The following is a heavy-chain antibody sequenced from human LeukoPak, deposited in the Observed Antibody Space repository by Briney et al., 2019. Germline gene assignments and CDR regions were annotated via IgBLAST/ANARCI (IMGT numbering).Heavy chain of an antibody. V-gene: IGHV3-7*01. Sequence: NPGGSLRLSCAASGFNFSTFWMAWIRQAPGKGLEWVANIKTDGSVKHYMDSMEGRFTISRDNAGSSLYLQINSLRAEDTALYYCVRDSDYQRNSGVRCAHYDALDIWGHGTMVTVSS. J-gene: IGHJ3*02. CDR3: VRDSDYQRNSGVRCAHYDALDI. CDR1: GFNFSTFW. D-gene: IGHD4/OR15-4a*01. CDR2: IKTDGSVK.